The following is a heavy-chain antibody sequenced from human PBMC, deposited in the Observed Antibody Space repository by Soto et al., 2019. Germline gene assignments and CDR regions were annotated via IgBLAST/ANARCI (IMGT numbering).Heavy chain of an antibody. CDR1: GFPFSTNA. V-gene: IGHV3-23*01. CDR3: AKHQIGWYDFDY. CDR2: ISESGGRT. Sequence: EFQLLESGGALVQPGGSLRLSCAASGFPFSTNAMSWVRQAPGKGLEWVSTISESGGRTYYADSVEGRFTISRDNSKNTLYLQMNSLRVEDTAVFYCAKHQIGWYDFDYGGQGALVTVSS. D-gene: IGHD6-19*01. J-gene: IGHJ4*02.